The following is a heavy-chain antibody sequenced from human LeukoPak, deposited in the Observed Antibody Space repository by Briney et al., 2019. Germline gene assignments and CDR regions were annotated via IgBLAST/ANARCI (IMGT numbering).Heavy chain of an antibody. D-gene: IGHD2-15*01. J-gene: IGHJ5*02. Sequence: SGTLSVTCAVSGGSISSSNWWSWVRQPPGKGLEWIGEIYHSGSTNYNPSLKSRVTISVDKSKNQFSLKLSSVTAADTAVYYCARVPAMGYCSGGSCQRWFDPWGQGTLVTVSS. CDR2: IYHSGST. CDR1: GGSISSSNW. V-gene: IGHV4-4*02. CDR3: ARVPAMGYCSGGSCQRWFDP.